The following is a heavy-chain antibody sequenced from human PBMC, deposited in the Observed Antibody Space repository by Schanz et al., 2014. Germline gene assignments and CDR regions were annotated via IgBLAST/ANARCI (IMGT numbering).Heavy chain of an antibody. V-gene: IGHV3-23*01. CDR1: GFAFSSYG. D-gene: IGHD3-10*01. CDR3: AKYRGYYRVSGSYREREY. Sequence: EVQLLESGGGLVQPGGSLRLSCLASGFAFSSYGMNWLRQAPGKGLEWVSAISGSGGSTYYADSVKGRFTISRDNSKNTLYLQMNSLRAEDTAVYYCAKYRGYYRVSGSYREREYWGQGTLVTVSS. J-gene: IGHJ4*02. CDR2: ISGSGGST.